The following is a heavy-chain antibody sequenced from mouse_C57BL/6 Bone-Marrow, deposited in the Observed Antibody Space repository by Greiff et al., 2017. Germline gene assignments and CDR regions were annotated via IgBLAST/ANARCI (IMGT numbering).Heavy chain of an antibody. CDR3: SSFDGNYFDF. J-gene: IGHJ2*01. V-gene: IGHV14-4*01. Sequence: VQLQQSGAELVRPGASVKLSCTASGFNIKDDYIHWVKQRPEKGLEWIGWIDPEIGDTEYAAKFQGKATIISDTSSNTAYLQLSSLTSEDTAVYYCSSFDGNYFDFWGQGTPLTVAS. CDR2: IDPEIGDT. CDR1: GFNIKDDY. D-gene: IGHD2-3*01.